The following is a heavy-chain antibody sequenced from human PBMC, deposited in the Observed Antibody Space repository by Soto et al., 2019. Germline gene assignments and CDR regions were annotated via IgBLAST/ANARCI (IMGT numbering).Heavy chain of an antibody. CDR2: ISAYNVNT. Sequence: GASVKVSCKASGYTFTSYGISWVRQAPGQRLEWMGWISAYNVNTNYAQKLQGRVTITRDTYASTAYMELSSLRSDDTAVYYCAGARGAYDACDIWGQGTMGTVSS. V-gene: IGHV1-18*01. J-gene: IGHJ3*02. D-gene: IGHD1-26*01. CDR3: AGARGAYDACDI. CDR1: GYTFTSYG.